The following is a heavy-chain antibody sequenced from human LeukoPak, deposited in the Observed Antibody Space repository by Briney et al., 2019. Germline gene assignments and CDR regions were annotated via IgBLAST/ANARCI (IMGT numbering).Heavy chain of an antibody. Sequence: ASVKVACKASAYTFTRYYMDWVRQAPGQGLEWMGRINPSGGSTNYAQKFQGRVTMTRDTSTNTVYMELSSLRSEDTAVYYCARDYRYYDFWSGYYRSGVDAFDIWGQGTMVTVSS. V-gene: IGHV1-46*01. CDR3: ARDYRYYDFWSGYYRSGVDAFDI. CDR2: INPSGGST. CDR1: AYTFTRYY. J-gene: IGHJ3*02. D-gene: IGHD3-3*01.